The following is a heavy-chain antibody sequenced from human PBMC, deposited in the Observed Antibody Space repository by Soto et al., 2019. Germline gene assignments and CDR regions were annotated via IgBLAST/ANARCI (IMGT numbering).Heavy chain of an antibody. CDR3: RSSSRYSTDV. D-gene: IGHD6-13*01. Sequence: QLQLQESGPGLVKPSETLSLTCTVSGGSITSSFYWGWIRQPPGKGLEWIGSIYATGNTYYNPSLKGRVTLSPDTSKNQFSLNLISVTAAATAVYYCRSSSRYSTDVWGQGATVTVSS. J-gene: IGHJ6*02. V-gene: IGHV4-39*01. CDR1: GGSITSSFY. CDR2: IYATGNT.